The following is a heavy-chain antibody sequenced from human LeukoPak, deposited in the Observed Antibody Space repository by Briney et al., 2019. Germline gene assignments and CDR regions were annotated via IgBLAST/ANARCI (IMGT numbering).Heavy chain of an antibody. CDR3: ARDSYHGSGTLSRIDAFDI. CDR1: GGSISSYY. V-gene: IGHV4-59*01. Sequence: SETLSLTCTVSGGSISSYYWSWIRQPPGKGLEWIGYIYYSGSTNYNRSLKSRVTISVDTSKNQFSLKLSSVTAADTAVYYCARDSYHGSGTLSRIDAFDIWGQGTMVTVSS. D-gene: IGHD3-10*01. J-gene: IGHJ3*02. CDR2: IYYSGST.